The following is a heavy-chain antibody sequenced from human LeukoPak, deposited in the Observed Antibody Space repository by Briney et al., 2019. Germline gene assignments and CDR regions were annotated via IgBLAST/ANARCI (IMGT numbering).Heavy chain of an antibody. D-gene: IGHD1-14*01. Sequence: SETLSLTCAVYGCSISSSNWGSWVRQPPGEGLGWIGEIYDSASYNYNPYLKSRVTIAVDTSKNQFSLKLSSVTAADTAVYYCASTPTGLGGDDYFDYWGQGTLVTVSS. CDR3: ASTPTGLGGDDYFDY. V-gene: IGHV4-4*02. CDR1: GCSISSSNW. CDR2: IYDSASY. J-gene: IGHJ4*02.